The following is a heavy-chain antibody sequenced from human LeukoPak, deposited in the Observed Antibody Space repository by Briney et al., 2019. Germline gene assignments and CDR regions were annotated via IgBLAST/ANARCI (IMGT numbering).Heavy chain of an antibody. J-gene: IGHJ4*01. CDR1: GGSISSSSYY. D-gene: IGHD1-26*01. V-gene: IGHV4-39*07. Sequence: SETLSLTCTVSGGSISSSSYYWGWIRQPPGKGLEWIGSIYYSGSTYYNPSLKSRVTISVDTSKNQFSLKLSSVTAADTAVYYCARGPRRTGAPDYWGQEPWSPSPQ. CDR3: ARGPRRTGAPDY. CDR2: IYYSGST.